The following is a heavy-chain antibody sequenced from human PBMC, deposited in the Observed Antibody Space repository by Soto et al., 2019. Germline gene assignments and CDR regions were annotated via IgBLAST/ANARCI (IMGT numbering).Heavy chain of an antibody. CDR1: GYSFTSYW. D-gene: IGHD3-22*01. CDR2: IYPGDSDT. CDR3: ARLSYYDSSGYYPDYFDY. Sequence: GESLKISCKGSGYSFTSYWIGWVRQMPGQGLKWMEIIYPGDSDTRYSPSFQGRVTISADKSISTAYLQWSSLKASDTAMYYCARLSYYDSSGYYPDYFDYWGQGTLVTVSS. J-gene: IGHJ4*02. V-gene: IGHV5-51*01.